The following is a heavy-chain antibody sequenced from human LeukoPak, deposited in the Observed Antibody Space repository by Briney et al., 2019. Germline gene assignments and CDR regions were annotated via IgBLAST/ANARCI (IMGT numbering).Heavy chain of an antibody. V-gene: IGHV3-73*01. D-gene: IGHD2-2*01. Sequence: PGGSLRLSCATSGFSFDGSTMHWVRQAPGKGLEWLGHIRSKRDNYATVYAASVEGRFTISRDDSKSTAYLQMNSLKIEDTALYHCTSLGGGSPDLIIVPGANKLKWYDPWGQGTLVTVSS. CDR2: IRSKRDNYAT. CDR1: GFSFDGST. CDR3: TSLGGGSPDLIIVPGANKLKWYDP. J-gene: IGHJ5*02.